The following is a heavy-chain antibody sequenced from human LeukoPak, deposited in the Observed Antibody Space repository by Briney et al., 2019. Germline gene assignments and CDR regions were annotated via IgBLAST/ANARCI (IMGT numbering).Heavy chain of an antibody. CDR2: VHSGDNS. CDR1: GGSTSGYY. J-gene: IGHJ6*03. D-gene: IGHD6-13*01. V-gene: IGHV4-4*07. CDR3: ARGGAHSPSHDYFHQFMDV. Sequence: SETLSLTCTVSGGSTSGYYWSWIRQPAGKGLEWIGRVHSGDNSDSVPSLKSRLAMSLDTSTNQFSLKLTSVTAADTAVYYCARGGAHSPSHDYFHQFMDVWGKGTTVIASS.